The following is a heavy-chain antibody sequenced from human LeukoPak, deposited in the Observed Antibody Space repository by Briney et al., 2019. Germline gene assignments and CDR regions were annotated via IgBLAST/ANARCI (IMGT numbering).Heavy chain of an antibody. V-gene: IGHV3-23*01. CDR3: AKLAYYYDSSGYSDY. CDR2: ISGSGGST. D-gene: IGHD3-22*01. Sequence: PGGSLRLSCAASGFTFSSYAMSWVRQAPGKGLEWGSAISGSGGSTYYADSVKGRFTISRDNSKNTLYLQMNSLRAEDTAVYYCAKLAYYYDSSGYSDYWGQGTLVTVSS. CDR1: GFTFSSYA. J-gene: IGHJ4*02.